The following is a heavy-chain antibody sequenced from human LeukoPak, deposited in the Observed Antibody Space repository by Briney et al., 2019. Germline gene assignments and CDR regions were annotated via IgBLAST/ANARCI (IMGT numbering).Heavy chain of an antibody. J-gene: IGHJ4*02. CDR1: GDSISSYY. Sequence: SETLSLTCNVSGDSISSYYWSWIRQPPGKGLEWIGHIYYSGSTNYNPSLMSRVTISVDTPKNQFSLKLTSVTAADTAVYYCARGGSANDYWGQGTLVTVSS. CDR2: IYYSGST. CDR3: ARGGSANDY. V-gene: IGHV4-59*08. D-gene: IGHD3-10*01.